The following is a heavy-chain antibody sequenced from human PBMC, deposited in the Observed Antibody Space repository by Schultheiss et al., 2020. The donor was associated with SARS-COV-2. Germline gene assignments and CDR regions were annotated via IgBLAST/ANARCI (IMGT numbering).Heavy chain of an antibody. V-gene: IGHV3-33*01. J-gene: IGHJ4*02. D-gene: IGHD3-10*02. CDR3: ARDQLRTVGLCPLGY. Sequence: GSLRLSCAASGFTFSSYGMHWVRQAPGKGLEWVAVIWYDGSNKYYADSVKGRFTISRDNSKNTLYLQMNSLRAEDTAVYYCARDQLRTVGLCPLGYWGQGTLVTVSS. CDR2: IWYDGSNK. CDR1: GFTFSSYG.